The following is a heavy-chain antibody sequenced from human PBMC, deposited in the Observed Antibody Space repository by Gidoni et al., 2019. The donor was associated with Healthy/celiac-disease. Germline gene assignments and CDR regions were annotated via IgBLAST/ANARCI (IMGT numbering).Heavy chain of an antibody. D-gene: IGHD4-17*01. CDR2: INHSGST. J-gene: IGHJ4*02. CDR3: ARGLDYGDYGVFDY. CDR1: GGSFSGYY. Sequence: QVQLQQWGAGLLKPSETLSLTCAVYGGSFSGYYWSWIRQPPGKGLEWIGEINHSGSTNYNPSLKSRVIISINTSKNQFSLKLSSVTAADTAVYYCARGLDYGDYGVFDYWGQGTLVTVSS. V-gene: IGHV4-34*01.